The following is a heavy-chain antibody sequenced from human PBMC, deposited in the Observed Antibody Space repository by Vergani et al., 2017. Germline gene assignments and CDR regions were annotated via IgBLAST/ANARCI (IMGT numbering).Heavy chain of an antibody. Sequence: QVQLVQSGAEVKKPGASVKVSCKASGYTFTSYGISWVRQAPGQGLEWKGWISAYNGNTNYAQKLQGRVTMTTDTSTSTAYMELRSLRSDDTAVYYCARDRRGYSYGYPVDYWGQGTLVTVSS. CDR2: ISAYNGNT. J-gene: IGHJ4*02. CDR3: ARDRRGYSYGYPVDY. CDR1: GYTFTSYG. V-gene: IGHV1-18*01. D-gene: IGHD5-18*01.